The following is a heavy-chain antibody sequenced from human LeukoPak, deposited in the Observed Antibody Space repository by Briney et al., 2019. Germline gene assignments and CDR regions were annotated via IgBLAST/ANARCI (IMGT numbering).Heavy chain of an antibody. V-gene: IGHV4-39*01. J-gene: IGHJ3*02. D-gene: IGHD1-26*01. CDR2: IYYSGST. Sequence: SETLSLTCTVSGGSISSNKYYWGWIRQPPGKGLEWIGSIYYSGSTYYNPTLKSRVTIFVDTSKNQFSLKLSSVTAADMAVYYCATPYSGGYQGLDIWGQGTMVTVSS. CDR1: GGSISSNKYY. CDR3: ATPYSGGYQGLDI.